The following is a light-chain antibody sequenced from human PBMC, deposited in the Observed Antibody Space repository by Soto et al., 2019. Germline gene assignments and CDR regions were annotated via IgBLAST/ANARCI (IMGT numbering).Light chain of an antibody. CDR2: GNS. V-gene: IGLV1-40*01. CDR3: QSYDSSLSSGVV. CDR1: SSNIGAGYD. Sequence: QSVLTQPPSVSGAPGQRVTISCTGSSSNIGAGYDVHWYQQLPGTAPKLLIYGNSNRPSGVPDRFSGSKSGTSASLAITGRQAEDEADYYCQSYDSSLSSGVVFGGGTKLTVL. J-gene: IGLJ2*01.